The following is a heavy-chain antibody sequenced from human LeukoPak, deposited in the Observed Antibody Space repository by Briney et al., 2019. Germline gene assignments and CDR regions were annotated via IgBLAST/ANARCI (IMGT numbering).Heavy chain of an antibody. V-gene: IGHV4-34*01. D-gene: IGHD6-19*01. CDR3: ARVSALGAVAGFRGRWFDP. CDR2: INHSGST. CDR1: GFTFSSYA. J-gene: IGHJ5*02. Sequence: GSLRLSCAASGFTFSSYAMSWVRQAPGKGLEWIGEINHSGSTNYNPSLKSRVTISVDTSKNQFSLKLSSVTAADTAVYYCARVSALGAVAGFRGRWFDPWGQGTLVTVSS.